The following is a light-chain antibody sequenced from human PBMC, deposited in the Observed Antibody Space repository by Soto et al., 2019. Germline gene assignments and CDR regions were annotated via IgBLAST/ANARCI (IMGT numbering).Light chain of an antibody. Sequence: EIVMTRSPATLSVSPGERATLSCRASQSVSSNLAWYQQKPGQAPRLLIYGASTRATGIPARFSGSGSGTEFTLTISSLQSEDFAVYYCQQYNNWWWTFGQGTKVDIK. V-gene: IGKV3-15*01. CDR3: QQYNNWWWT. J-gene: IGKJ1*01. CDR2: GAS. CDR1: QSVSSN.